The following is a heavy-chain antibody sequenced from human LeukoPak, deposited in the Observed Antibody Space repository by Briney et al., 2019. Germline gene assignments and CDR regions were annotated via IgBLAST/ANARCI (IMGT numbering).Heavy chain of an antibody. V-gene: IGHV3-33*01. CDR1: GFTFSSYG. CDR3: ARGDCTNGVCLHYYYYYGMDV. CDR2: IWYAGSNK. D-gene: IGHD2-8*01. J-gene: IGHJ6*02. Sequence: GRSLRLSCAASGFTFSSYGMHWVRQAPGKGLEWVAVIWYAGSNKYYADSVKGRFTISRDNSKNTLYLQTNSLRAEDTAVYYCARGDCTNGVCLHYYYYYGMDVWGQGTTVTVSS.